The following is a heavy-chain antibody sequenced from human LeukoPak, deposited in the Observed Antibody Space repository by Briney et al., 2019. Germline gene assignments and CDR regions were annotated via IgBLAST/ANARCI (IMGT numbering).Heavy chain of an antibody. CDR2: IYCSGST. J-gene: IGHJ5*02. D-gene: IGHD3-3*01. CDR1: GGSISSSNW. V-gene: IGHV4-4*02. Sequence: SGTLSLTCAVSGGSISSSNWWSWVRQPPGKGLEWIGYIYCSGSTNYNPSLKSRVTISVDTSKNQFSLKLSSVTAADTAVYYCARFRDTIFGAGGWFDPWGQGTLVTVSS. CDR3: ARFRDTIFGAGGWFDP.